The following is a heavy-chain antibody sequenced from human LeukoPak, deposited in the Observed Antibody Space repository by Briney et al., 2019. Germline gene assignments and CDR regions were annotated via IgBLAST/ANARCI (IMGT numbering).Heavy chain of an antibody. J-gene: IGHJ4*02. CDR2: ISYDGSNK. CDR3: ARSYGGNSYYFDY. V-gene: IGHV3-30-3*01. Sequence: GRSLRLSCAASGFTFSSYAMHWVRQAPGRGLEWVAVISYDGSNKYYADSVKGRFTISRDNSKNTLYLQMNSLRAEDTAVYYCARSYGGNSYYFDYWGQGTLVTVSS. D-gene: IGHD4-23*01. CDR1: GFTFSSYA.